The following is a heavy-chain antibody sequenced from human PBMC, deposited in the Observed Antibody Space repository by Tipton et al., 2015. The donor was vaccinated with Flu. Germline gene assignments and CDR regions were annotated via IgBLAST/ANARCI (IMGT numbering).Heavy chain of an antibody. CDR3: ARDRYDILTGSFSWFVP. J-gene: IGHJ5*02. CDR1: GGSIGVTTYY. CDR2: VFYTGGT. D-gene: IGHD3-9*01. Sequence: TLSLTCTVSGGSIGVTTYYWGWIRQPPGKGLEYIGSVFYTGGTYFNPSLKSRVTVSIDTSKKQFSLTRMSVTAADTAVYYCARDRYDILTGSFSWFVPWGPGTLVTVS. V-gene: IGHV4-39*07.